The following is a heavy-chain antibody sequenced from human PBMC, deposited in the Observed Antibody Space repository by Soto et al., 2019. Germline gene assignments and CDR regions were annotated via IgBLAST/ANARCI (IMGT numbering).Heavy chain of an antibody. Sequence: QVQLVQSGAEVKKPGSSVKVSCKASGGTFSSYAISWVRQAPGQGLEWMGGIIPIFGTANYAQKFQGRATINETDSPSTDHMEPSSLRSEDTAVYYCARHISAASYYSGMAVWGQGTTVTVSS. CDR1: GGTFSSYA. J-gene: IGHJ6*02. CDR3: ARHISAASYYSGMAV. D-gene: IGHD2-15*01. V-gene: IGHV1-69*12. CDR2: IIPIFGTA.